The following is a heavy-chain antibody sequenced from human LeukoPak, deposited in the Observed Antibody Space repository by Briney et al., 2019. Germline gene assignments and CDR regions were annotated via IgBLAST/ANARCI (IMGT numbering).Heavy chain of an antibody. D-gene: IGHD3-22*01. CDR3: ARVVKRGYNWFDP. J-gene: IGHJ5*02. Sequence: ASVKVSCKVSGYTLTELSMHWVRQAPGKGLEWVGGFDPEDGETIYAQKFQGRVTITRNTSISTAYMELSSLRSEDTAVYYCARVVKRGYNWFDPWGQGTLVTVSS. CDR1: GYTLTELS. V-gene: IGHV1-24*01. CDR2: FDPEDGET.